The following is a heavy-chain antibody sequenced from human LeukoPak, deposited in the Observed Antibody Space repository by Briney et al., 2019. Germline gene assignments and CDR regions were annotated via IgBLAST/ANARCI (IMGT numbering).Heavy chain of an antibody. CDR1: GGSISSSSYY. J-gene: IGHJ5*02. CDR3: AGHRREVMVWNWFDP. Sequence: SETLSLTCTVSGGSISSSSYYWGWIRQPPGKGLEWIGSIYYSGSTYYNPSLKSRVTISVDTSKNQFSLKLSSVTAAGTAVYYCAGHRREVMVWNWFDPWGQGTLVTVSS. V-gene: IGHV4-39*01. CDR2: IYYSGST. D-gene: IGHD2-21*01.